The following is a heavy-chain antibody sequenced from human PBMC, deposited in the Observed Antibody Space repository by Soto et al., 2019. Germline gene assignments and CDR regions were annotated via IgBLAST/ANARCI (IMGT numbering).Heavy chain of an antibody. J-gene: IGHJ4*02. CDR2: IVPVFGKP. Sequence: QVQLVQSGAEVKKPGSSVRVSCRASGGSFSTYGISWVRQAPGQGLEWMGGIVPVFGKPNYAQKFQGRATFTADESTSTVYMELSCLRSEDTAVYFCARGLAITYYFDYWGQGTPVTVSS. D-gene: IGHD3-10*01. CDR3: ARGLAITYYFDY. V-gene: IGHV1-69*01. CDR1: GGSFSTYG.